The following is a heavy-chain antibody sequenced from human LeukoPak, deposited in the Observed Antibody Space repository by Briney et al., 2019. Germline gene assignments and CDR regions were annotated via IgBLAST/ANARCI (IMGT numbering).Heavy chain of an antibody. CDR2: IKQDGSEK. Sequence: GGSLRLSCAASGFTFSTYWMSWVRQAPGKGREWVANIKQDGSEKYYVDSVKGRFTISRDNAKNSLFLQMNSLRAEDTAVYYCARVRCSSNSCFPDYWGQGTLVTVSS. J-gene: IGHJ4*02. CDR3: ARVRCSSNSCFPDY. D-gene: IGHD2-2*01. CDR1: GFTFSTYW. V-gene: IGHV3-7*01.